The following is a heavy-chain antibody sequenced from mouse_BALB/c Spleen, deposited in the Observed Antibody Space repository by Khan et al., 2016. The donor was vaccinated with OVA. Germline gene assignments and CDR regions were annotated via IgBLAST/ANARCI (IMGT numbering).Heavy chain of an antibody. Sequence: DLVKPGASVKLSCKASGYTFTSYWINWIKQRPGQGLEWIGRIAPGSGSAYYNEMFKGKATLTVDTSSSTAYIQLSSLSSEDSAVYVCARENYYGSSRYAMNDWGQGTSVTVSS. CDR2: IAPGSGSA. CDR1: GYTFTSYW. V-gene: IGHV1S41*01. D-gene: IGHD1-1*01. CDR3: ARENYYGSSRYAMND. J-gene: IGHJ4*01.